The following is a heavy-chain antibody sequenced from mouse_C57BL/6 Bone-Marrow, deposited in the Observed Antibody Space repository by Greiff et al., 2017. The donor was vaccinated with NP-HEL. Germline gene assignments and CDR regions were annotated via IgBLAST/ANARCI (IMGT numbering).Heavy chain of an antibody. Sequence: EVKLVESGGGLVQPGGSLKLSCAASGFTFSDYYMYWVRQTPEKRLEWVAYISNGGGSTYYPDTVKGRFPISRDNAKNTLYLQMSRLKSEDTAMYYCARGISYAMDYWGQGTSVTVSS. CDR1: GFTFSDYY. CDR2: ISNGGGST. CDR3: ARGISYAMDY. J-gene: IGHJ4*01. V-gene: IGHV5-12*01.